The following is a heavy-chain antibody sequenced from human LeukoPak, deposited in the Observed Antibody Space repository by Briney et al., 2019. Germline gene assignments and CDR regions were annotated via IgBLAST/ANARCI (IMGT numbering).Heavy chain of an antibody. Sequence: PGGSLRLSCAASGFXFSSYAIHWVRQAPGRGLEWVAVISYDGSNKYYADSVKGRFTISRDNSKNTLYLQMNSLRAEDTAVYYCASSVSGYDWCFDYWGQGTLVTVSS. CDR2: ISYDGSNK. D-gene: IGHD5-12*01. CDR1: GFXFSSYA. V-gene: IGHV3-30-3*01. CDR3: ASSVSGYDWCFDY. J-gene: IGHJ4*02.